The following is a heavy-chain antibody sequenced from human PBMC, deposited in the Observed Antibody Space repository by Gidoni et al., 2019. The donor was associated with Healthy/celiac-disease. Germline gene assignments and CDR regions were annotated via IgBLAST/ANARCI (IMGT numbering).Heavy chain of an antibody. D-gene: IGHD2-2*01. Sequence: QVQLVQSGAEVKKPGASVKVSCKASGYTFTSYYMHWVRQAPGQGLEWMGIINPSGGSTSYAQKFQGRVTMTRDTSTSTVYMELSSLRSEDTAVYYCAREMPAVVVVPAAAIRGSPYYFDYWGQGTLVTVSS. CDR1: GYTFTSYY. V-gene: IGHV1-46*01. CDR2: INPSGGST. CDR3: AREMPAVVVVPAAAIRGSPYYFDY. J-gene: IGHJ4*02.